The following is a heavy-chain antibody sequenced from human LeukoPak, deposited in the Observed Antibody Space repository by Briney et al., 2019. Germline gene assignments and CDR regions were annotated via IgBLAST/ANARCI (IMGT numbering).Heavy chain of an antibody. CDR2: IWDDGNNK. CDR3: ARDNGEWRLNWFDH. V-gene: IGHV3-33*01. CDR1: GFTFTTYV. D-gene: IGHD2-8*01. J-gene: IGHJ5*02. Sequence: GGSLRLSCAASGFTFTTYVMHWVRQAPGEGLDWVALIWDDGNNKYYADSVKGRFTISRDNSKNTLYLQMNSLRAEDTAVYYCARDNGEWRLNWFDHWGQGTLVTVSS.